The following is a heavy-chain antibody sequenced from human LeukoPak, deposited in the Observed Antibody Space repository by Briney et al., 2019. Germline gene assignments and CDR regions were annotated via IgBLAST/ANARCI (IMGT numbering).Heavy chain of an antibody. CDR2: IIPIFGTA. CDR1: GGTFSSYA. D-gene: IGHD1-26*01. V-gene: IGHV1-69*05. Sequence: SVRVSCKASGGTFSSYAISWVRQAPGQGLEWMGGIIPIFGTANYAQKSQGRVTITTDESTSTAYMELSSLRSEDTAVYYCAGDTPRYSGSYVNWFDPWGQGTLVTVSS. CDR3: AGDTPRYSGSYVNWFDP. J-gene: IGHJ5*02.